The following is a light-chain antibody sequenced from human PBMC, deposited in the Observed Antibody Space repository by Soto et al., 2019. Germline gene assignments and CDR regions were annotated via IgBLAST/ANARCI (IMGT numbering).Light chain of an antibody. CDR1: QCVESN. J-gene: IGKJ4*01. Sequence: EIEMTQSPATLSVTTGERATLSCRASQCVESNLAWYQQKPGQTPKLLIYVASTRATGIPARFSGSGSGTDFTLTISSLQSEDFAVYHCQQYNVWPLTFGGGTKVEFK. CDR2: VAS. V-gene: IGKV3-15*01. CDR3: QQYNVWPLT.